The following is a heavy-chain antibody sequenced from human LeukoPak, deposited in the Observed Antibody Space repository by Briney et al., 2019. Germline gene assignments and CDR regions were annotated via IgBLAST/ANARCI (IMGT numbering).Heavy chain of an antibody. CDR3: ARAGYYDFWSGRNWFDP. D-gene: IGHD3-3*01. J-gene: IGHJ5*02. CDR1: GGSIRSSYYY. V-gene: IGHV4-39*07. CDR2: IYDSGST. Sequence: SETLSLTCTVSGGSIRSSYYYWGWIRQPPGKGLEWIGSIYDSGSTYYNPSLKSRVTISVDTSKNQFSLKLSSVTAADTAVYYCARAGYYDFWSGRNWFDPWGQGTLVTVSS.